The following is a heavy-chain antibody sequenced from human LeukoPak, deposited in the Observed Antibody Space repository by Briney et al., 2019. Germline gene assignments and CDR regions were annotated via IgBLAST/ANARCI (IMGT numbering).Heavy chain of an antibody. Sequence: GGSLRLSCAASGFTFRSYGMHWVRQAPGKGLEWVAFIRYDGNSNYYADSVKGRFPISRDNSRSTLYLQMKSLRAEDTAVYYCAKEEVISGNHGVYFDYWGQGTLVTVSS. D-gene: IGHD3-22*01. CDR3: AKEEVISGNHGVYFDY. CDR1: GFTFRSYG. CDR2: IRYDGNSN. V-gene: IGHV3-30*02. J-gene: IGHJ4*02.